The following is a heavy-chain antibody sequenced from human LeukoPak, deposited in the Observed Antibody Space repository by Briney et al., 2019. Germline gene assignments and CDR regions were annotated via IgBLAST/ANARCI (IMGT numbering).Heavy chain of an antibody. CDR2: IYSGGGT. D-gene: IGHD3-22*01. CDR3: ARGCYYERSGYCPFDY. Sequence: PGGSLRLPRAASGFIVSNNYMNWVRQAPGKGLEWVSIIYSGGGTYYADSVKDRFTISRDNSKNTLYLQMNSLRADDTAVYYCARGCYYERSGYCPFDYWGPGTLVTVSS. CDR1: GFIVSNNY. J-gene: IGHJ4*02. V-gene: IGHV3-53*01.